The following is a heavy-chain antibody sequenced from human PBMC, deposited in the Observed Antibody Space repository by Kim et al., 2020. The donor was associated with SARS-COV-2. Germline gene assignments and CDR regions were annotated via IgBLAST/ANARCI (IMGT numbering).Heavy chain of an antibody. CDR1: GDSVSSNRAA. CDR2: TYYSSKFYF. J-gene: IGHJ4*02. CDR3: AKGTLEGGFDY. V-gene: IGHV6-1*01. Sequence: SQTLSLTCAISGDSVSSNRAAWHWIRQSPSRGLEWLGRTYYSSKFYFDYAASVKSRIIINPDTSNNQFSLQVSSMTPEDAAVYYCAKGTLEGGFDYWGQGTLVTVSS.